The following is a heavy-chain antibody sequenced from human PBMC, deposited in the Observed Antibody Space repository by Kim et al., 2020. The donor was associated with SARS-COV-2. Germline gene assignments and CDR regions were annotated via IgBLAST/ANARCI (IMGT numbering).Heavy chain of an antibody. CDR2: INHSGST. CDR1: GGSFSGYY. Sequence: SETLSLTCAVYGGSFSGYYWSWIRQPPGKGLEWIGEINHSGSTNYNPSLKSRVTISVDTSKNQFSLKLSSVTAADTAVYYCAREPFTVTPPLSLSDAFDIWGQGTMVTVSS. J-gene: IGHJ3*02. CDR3: AREPFTVTPPLSLSDAFDI. V-gene: IGHV4-34*01. D-gene: IGHD4-17*01.